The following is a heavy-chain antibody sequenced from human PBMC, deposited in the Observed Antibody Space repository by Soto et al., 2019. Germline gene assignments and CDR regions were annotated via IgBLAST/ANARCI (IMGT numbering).Heavy chain of an antibody. CDR3: ARVIPGSITMVRRNNWFDP. J-gene: IGHJ5*02. D-gene: IGHD3-10*01. CDR1: GVYFSGYY. V-gene: IGHV4-34*01. CDR2: INHSGST. Sequence: PSETLSLTCAVYGVYFSGYYWSWIRQPPGKGLEWIGEINHSGSTNCNPSLKSRVTISVDTSKNQFSLKLSSVTAADTAVYYCARVIPGSITMVRRNNWFDPWGQGTLVTVSS.